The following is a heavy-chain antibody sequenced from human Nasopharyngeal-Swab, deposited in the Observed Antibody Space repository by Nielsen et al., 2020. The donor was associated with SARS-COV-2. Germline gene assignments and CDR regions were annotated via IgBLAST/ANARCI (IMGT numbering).Heavy chain of an antibody. V-gene: IGHV4-38-2*01. CDR2: IYHSGST. J-gene: IGHJ6*02. Sequence: SETLSLTCAVSGYSISSGYYWGWIRQPPGKGLEWIGSIYHSGSTYYNPSLKSRVTISVDTPKNQFSLKLSSVTAADTAVYYCGRGACSITTCYENVDVWGQGTTVTVSS. CDR1: GYSISSGYY. CDR3: GRGACSITTCYENVDV. D-gene: IGHD2-2*01.